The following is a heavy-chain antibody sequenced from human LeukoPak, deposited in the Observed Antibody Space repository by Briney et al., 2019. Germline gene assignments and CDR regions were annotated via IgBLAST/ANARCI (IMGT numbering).Heavy chain of an antibody. CDR1: GFTFSSYW. D-gene: IGHD3-10*01. CDR2: IKQDGSEK. V-gene: IGHV3-7*01. J-gene: IGHJ4*02. Sequence: GGSLRLSCAASGFTFSSYWMSWVRQAPGKGLEWVANIKQDGSEKYYVDSVKGRFTISRDNAKNSLYLQMNSLRAEDTAGYYCARLGKVVRGGGGDYWGQGTLVTVSS. CDR3: ARLGKVVRGGGGDY.